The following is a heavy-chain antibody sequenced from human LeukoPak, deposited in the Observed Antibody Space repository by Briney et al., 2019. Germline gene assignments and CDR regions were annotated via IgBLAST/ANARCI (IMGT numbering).Heavy chain of an antibody. J-gene: IGHJ2*01. V-gene: IGHV4-38-2*02. CDR1: GYSISSVYY. CDR2: IYHSGSS. Sequence: SETLSLTCIVSGYSISSVYYWGWIRQPPGKGLEWIGSIYHSGSSHYNPSLKGRVTTSVDMSNNQFSLKLTSVTAADAAVYYCARNYGYNYGGNWYFDLWGRGTLVTVSS. D-gene: IGHD5-18*01. CDR3: ARNYGYNYGGNWYFDL.